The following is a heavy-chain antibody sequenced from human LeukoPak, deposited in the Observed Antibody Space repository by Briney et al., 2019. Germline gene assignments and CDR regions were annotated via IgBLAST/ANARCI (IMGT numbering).Heavy chain of an antibody. CDR3: ARGTAVTAGIDY. D-gene: IGHD6-13*01. CDR2: INTDGSAT. CDR1: GFNFSSYW. V-gene: IGHV3-74*01. Sequence: GGSLRLSCAVSGFNFSSYWMHWVRHAPGKGLVWVSLINTDGSATTYGDSAKGRFTVSRDNDKNTLFLETNSLRVEDTAVYYCARGTAVTAGIDYWGQGNLVTVSS. J-gene: IGHJ4*02.